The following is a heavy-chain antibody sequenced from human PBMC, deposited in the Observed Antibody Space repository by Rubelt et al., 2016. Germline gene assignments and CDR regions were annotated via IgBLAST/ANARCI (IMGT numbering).Heavy chain of an antibody. D-gene: IGHD4-23*01. CDR2: ISWSSGSI. V-gene: IGHV3-9*01. CDR3: AKDIGHGGYYYYGMDV. CDR1: GFTFDDYP. J-gene: IGHJ6*02. Sequence: EVQLVESGGGLVQPGGSLRLSCAASGFTFDDYPMHWVRQAPGKGLEWVSGISWSSGSIGYADSVKGRFTISRDNAKNSLYLQMNSLRAEDTALYYCAKDIGHGGYYYYGMDVWGQGTTVTVSS.